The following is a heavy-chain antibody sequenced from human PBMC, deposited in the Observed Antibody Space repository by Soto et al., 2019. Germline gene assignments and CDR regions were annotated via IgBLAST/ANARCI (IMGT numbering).Heavy chain of an antibody. CDR3: ARRVYYGGNSERTFDY. CDR1: GGSISSSSYY. J-gene: IGHJ4*02. CDR2: IYYSGST. Sequence: NPSETLSLTCTVSGGSISSSSYYWGWIRQPPGKGLEWIGSIYYSGSTYYNPPLKSRVTISVDTSKNQFSLKLSSVTAADTAVYYCARRVYYGGNSERTFDYWGQGTLVTVSS. D-gene: IGHD4-17*01. V-gene: IGHV4-39*01.